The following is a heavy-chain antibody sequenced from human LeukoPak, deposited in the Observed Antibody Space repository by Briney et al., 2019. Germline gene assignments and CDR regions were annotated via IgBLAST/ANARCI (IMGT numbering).Heavy chain of an antibody. CDR3: AKATRIITMIVVVIPYYLDY. Sequence: GGSLRLSCAASGFTFSSYAMSWVRQAPGKGLEWVSAISGSGGSTYYADSVKGRFTISRDNSKNTLYLQMNSLRAEDTAVYYCAKATRIITMIVVVIPYYLDYWGQGTLVTVSS. J-gene: IGHJ4*02. V-gene: IGHV3-23*01. D-gene: IGHD3-22*01. CDR2: ISGSGGST. CDR1: GFTFSSYA.